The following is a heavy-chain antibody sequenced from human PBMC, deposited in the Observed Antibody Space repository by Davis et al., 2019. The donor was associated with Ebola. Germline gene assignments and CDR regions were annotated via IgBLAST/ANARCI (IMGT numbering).Heavy chain of an antibody. V-gene: IGHV3-23*01. CDR2: ISGSGRRT. J-gene: IGHJ4*02. Sequence: PGGSLRLSCAASGFTFSSYAMSWVRHAPGKGLEWVSAISGSGRRTYYADSVKGRFTISRDNSKNTLYLQMNSLRAEDTAVYYCAKNSRRYSGSTEAYDYWGQGTLVSVSS. CDR3: AKNSRRYSGSTEAYDY. CDR1: GFTFSSYA. D-gene: IGHD1-26*01.